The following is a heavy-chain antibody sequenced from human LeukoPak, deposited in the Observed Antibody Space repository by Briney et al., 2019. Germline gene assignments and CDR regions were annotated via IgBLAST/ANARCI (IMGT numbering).Heavy chain of an antibody. Sequence: GGSLRLSCAASGFTFSSYWTSWVRQAPGKGLEWVANIKQDGSEKYYVDSVKGRFTISRDNAKNSLYLQMNSLRAEDTAVYYCAKDDNYIRFLSWGQGTLVTVSS. CDR1: GFTFSSYW. CDR3: AKDDNYIRFLS. CDR2: IKQDGSEK. V-gene: IGHV3-7*03. D-gene: IGHD3-16*01. J-gene: IGHJ5*02.